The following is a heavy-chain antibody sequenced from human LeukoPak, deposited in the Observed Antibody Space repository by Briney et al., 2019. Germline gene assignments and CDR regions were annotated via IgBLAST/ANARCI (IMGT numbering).Heavy chain of an antibody. V-gene: IGHV4-59*08. CDR1: GGSIRNHY. J-gene: IGHJ6*02. CDR3: ARTPLGYYYGSGTYSYGMDV. Sequence: SETLSLTCAVSGGSIRNHYWSWIRQPPGKGLEWLGHISYSGSTNYNPSLKSRVTISVDTSKNQFSLKLTSVTAADTAVYYCARTPLGYYYGSGTYSYGMDVWGQGTTVTVSS. D-gene: IGHD3-10*01. CDR2: ISYSGST.